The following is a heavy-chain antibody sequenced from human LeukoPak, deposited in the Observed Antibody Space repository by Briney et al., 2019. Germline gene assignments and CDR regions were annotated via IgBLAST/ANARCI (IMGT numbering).Heavy chain of an antibody. J-gene: IGHJ6*02. Sequence: GGSLRLSCAASGFIFSNYWMTWVRQAPGKGLEWVANIKEDGGDKNYVDSVKGRLTISRDNAKNSLYLQMNSLRAEDTAVYYCARSYYYGMDVWGQGTTVTVSS. CDR1: GFIFSNYW. CDR3: ARSYYYGMDV. V-gene: IGHV3-7*04. CDR2: IKEDGGDK.